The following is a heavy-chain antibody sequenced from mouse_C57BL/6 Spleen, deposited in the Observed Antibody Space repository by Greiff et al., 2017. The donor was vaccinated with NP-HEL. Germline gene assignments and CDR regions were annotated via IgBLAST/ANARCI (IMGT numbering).Heavy chain of an antibody. V-gene: IGHV1-69*01. J-gene: IGHJ3*01. CDR3: ARGRYGSSASFAY. CDR2: IDPSDSYT. D-gene: IGHD1-1*01. Sequence: QVQLQQPGAELVMPGASVKLSCKASGYTFTSYWMHWVKQRPGQGLEWIGEIDPSDSYTNYNQKFKGKSTLTVDKSSSTAYMQLSSLTSEDSAVEYCARGRYGSSASFAYWGQGTLVTVS. CDR1: GYTFTSYW.